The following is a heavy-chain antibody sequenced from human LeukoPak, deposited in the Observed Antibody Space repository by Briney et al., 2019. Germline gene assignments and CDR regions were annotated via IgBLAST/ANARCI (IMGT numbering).Heavy chain of an antibody. Sequence: ASVKVSCKASGYTITRYHMHWERQAPGQGLEWMGIINPSGGSTSYAQKFQGRVTMTRDTSTSTVYMELSSLRSEDTAVYYCARSYGSGSYYNNWFDPWGQGTPVTVSS. CDR3: ARSYGSGSYYNNWFDP. CDR1: GYTITRYH. J-gene: IGHJ5*02. CDR2: INPSGGST. V-gene: IGHV1-46*01. D-gene: IGHD3-10*01.